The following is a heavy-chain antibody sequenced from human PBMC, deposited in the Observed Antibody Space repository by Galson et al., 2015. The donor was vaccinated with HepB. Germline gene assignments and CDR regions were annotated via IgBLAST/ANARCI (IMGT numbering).Heavy chain of an antibody. D-gene: IGHD6-19*01. J-gene: IGHJ4*02. CDR3: ARGASSGWPTFDY. CDR1: GYTFSSHS. Sequence: SVKVSCKASGYTFSSHSIDWVRQVPGRGPEWMGWINTNTGYPTYAQGFARRFVFSLDTSVRTAYLEISSLEADDTAVYYCARGASSGWPTFDYWGQGTLVTVSS. V-gene: IGHV7-4-1*02. CDR2: INTNTGYP.